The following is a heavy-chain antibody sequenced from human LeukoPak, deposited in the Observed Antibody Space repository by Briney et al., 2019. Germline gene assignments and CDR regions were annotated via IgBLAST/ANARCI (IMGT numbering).Heavy chain of an antibody. Sequence: SETLSLTCTVSGGSISSSSYYWGWIRQPPGKGLEWIGSIYYSGSTYYNPSLKSRVTISVDTSKNQFSLKLSSVTAADTAVYYCARTSRDGYNPWGQGTLVTVSS. CDR2: IYYSGST. CDR1: GGSISSSSYY. J-gene: IGHJ5*02. D-gene: IGHD5-24*01. CDR3: ARTSRDGYNP. V-gene: IGHV4-39*07.